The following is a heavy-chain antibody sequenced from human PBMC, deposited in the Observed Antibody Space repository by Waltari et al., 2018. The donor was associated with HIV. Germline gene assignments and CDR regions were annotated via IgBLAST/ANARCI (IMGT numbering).Heavy chain of an antibody. V-gene: IGHV4-39*07. J-gene: IGHJ5*02. CDR1: GGSISSSSYY. CDR2: IYYSGST. Sequence: QLQLQESGPGLVKPSETLSLTCTVSGGSISSSSYYWGWIRQPPGKGLEWIGSIYYSGSTYYNPSLKSRVTISVDTSKNQFSLKLSSVTAADTAVYYCARVVVAATPSTGWFDPWGQGTLVTVSS. D-gene: IGHD2-15*01. CDR3: ARVVVAATPSTGWFDP.